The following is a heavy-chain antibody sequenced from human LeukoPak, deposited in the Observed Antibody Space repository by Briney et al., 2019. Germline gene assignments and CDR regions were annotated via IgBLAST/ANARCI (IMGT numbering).Heavy chain of an antibody. V-gene: IGHV5-51*01. D-gene: IGHD3-10*01. CDR2: IYPGDSDA. CDR1: GYSFTNYW. CDR3: ARRGWGFGEPKRDHDTFDI. J-gene: IGHJ3*02. Sequence: KFGESLKISRKGSGYSFTNYWIAWVRQMPGQGLEWMAIIYPGDSDARYSPSFQGQVTISVDKSISTTYLRWSSLKASDTAMYYCARRGWGFGEPKRDHDTFDIWGQGTMVTVSS.